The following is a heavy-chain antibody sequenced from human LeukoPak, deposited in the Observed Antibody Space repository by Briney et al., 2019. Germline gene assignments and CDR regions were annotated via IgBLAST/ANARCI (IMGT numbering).Heavy chain of an antibody. D-gene: IGHD2-2*01. J-gene: IGHJ4*02. CDR2: ISGCGGST. V-gene: IGHV3-23*01. Sequence: GGSLRLSCAASGFTFSSYAMSWVRQAPGKGLEWVSGISGCGGSTYYADSVKGRFTISRDNSKNTLYLQMNSLRAEDTAVYYCAKDLYCSSTSCNFDYWGQGTPVTVSS. CDR3: AKDLYCSSTSCNFDY. CDR1: GFTFSSYA.